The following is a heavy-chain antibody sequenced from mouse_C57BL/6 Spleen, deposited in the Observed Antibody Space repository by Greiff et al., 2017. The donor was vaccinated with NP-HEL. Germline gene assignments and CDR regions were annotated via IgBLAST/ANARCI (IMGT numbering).Heavy chain of an antibody. CDR3: ARERVITTVVPFYFDY. V-gene: IGHV1-26*01. J-gene: IGHJ2*01. D-gene: IGHD1-1*01. CDR2: INPNNGGT. Sequence: LVEPGASVKISCKASGYTFTDYYMNWVKQSHGKSLEWIGDINPNNGGTSYNQKFKGKATLTVDKSSSTAYMELRSLTSEDSAVYYCARERVITTVVPFYFDYWGQGTTLTVSS. CDR1: GYTFTDYY.